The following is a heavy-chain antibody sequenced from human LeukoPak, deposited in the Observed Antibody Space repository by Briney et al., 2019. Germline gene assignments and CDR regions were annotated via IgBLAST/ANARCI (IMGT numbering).Heavy chain of an antibody. CDR1: GFTFSSYS. D-gene: IGHD2-15*01. Sequence: GGSLRLSCAASGFTFSSYSMNWVRQAPGKGLEWVSSISSSSSYIYYADSVKGRFTTSRDNAKNSLYLQMNSLRAEDTAVYYCARAKVVVAATHWFDPWGQGTLVTVSS. CDR2: ISSSSSYI. V-gene: IGHV3-21*01. CDR3: ARAKVVVAATHWFDP. J-gene: IGHJ5*02.